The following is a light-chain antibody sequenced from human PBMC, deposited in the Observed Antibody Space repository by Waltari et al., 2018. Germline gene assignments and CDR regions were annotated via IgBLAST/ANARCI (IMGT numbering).Light chain of an antibody. Sequence: QSLLTQQPSASGTPGQTVTISCSGSWSNIGTNVVSWYQQLPGTAPKLLIHSNNQRPSGVPDRFSCSKSGTSASLAISGLQSADEADYYCSAWDDSLNGHVIFGGGTKLTVL. CDR3: SAWDDSLNGHVI. V-gene: IGLV1-44*01. CDR1: WSNIGTNV. CDR2: SNN. J-gene: IGLJ2*01.